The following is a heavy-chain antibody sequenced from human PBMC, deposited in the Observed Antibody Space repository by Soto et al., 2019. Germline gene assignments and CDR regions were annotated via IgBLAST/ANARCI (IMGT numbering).Heavy chain of an antibody. Sequence: SETLSLTCTVSGGSISSSSYYWGWIRQPPGKGLEWIGSIYYSGSTYYNPSLKSRVTISVDTSKNQFSLKLSSVTAADTAVYYCARHPFTTNSYYDILTGYFSDYWGQGTLVTVSS. CDR1: GGSISSSSYY. CDR3: ARHPFTTNSYYDILTGYFSDY. CDR2: IYYSGST. J-gene: IGHJ4*02. D-gene: IGHD3-9*01. V-gene: IGHV4-39*01.